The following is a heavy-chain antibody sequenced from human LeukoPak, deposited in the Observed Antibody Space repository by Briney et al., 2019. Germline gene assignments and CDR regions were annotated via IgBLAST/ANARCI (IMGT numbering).Heavy chain of an antibody. CDR3: AGWFGELIQFLPDY. CDR1: GGSFSGYH. CDR2: INHSGSS. V-gene: IGHV4-34*01. Sequence: SETLSLTCAVYGGSFSGYHWSWIRQPPGKGLEWIGEINHSGSSNYNPSLKSRVTISLDTSKNQFSLKLSSVTAADTAVYYCAGWFGELIQFLPDYWGQGTLVTVSS. D-gene: IGHD3-10*01. J-gene: IGHJ4*02.